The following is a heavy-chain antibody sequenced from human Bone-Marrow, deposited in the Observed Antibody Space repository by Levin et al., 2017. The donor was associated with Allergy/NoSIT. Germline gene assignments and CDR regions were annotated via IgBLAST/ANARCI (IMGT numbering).Heavy chain of an antibody. CDR1: GFTFSDYA. V-gene: IGHV3-30-3*01. CDR2: ISYDGSNK. Sequence: SGESLKISCAASGFTFSDYAIHWVRQAPDKGLEWVAVISYDGSNKYYADSVKGRFTISRDNSKNTLYLQMNSLRAEDTAVYYCARDVDGSSPRIFDYWGQGTLVTVSS. J-gene: IGHJ4*02. D-gene: IGHD6-6*01. CDR3: ARDVDGSSPRIFDY.